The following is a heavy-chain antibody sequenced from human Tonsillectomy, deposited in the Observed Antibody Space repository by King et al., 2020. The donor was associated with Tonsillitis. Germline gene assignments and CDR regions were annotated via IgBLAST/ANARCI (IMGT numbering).Heavy chain of an antibody. V-gene: IGHV3-30*02. D-gene: IGHD3-10*01. J-gene: IGHJ1*01. CDR2: IRYDGSNK. CDR3: ANEGDYGSGSYYHQHFQH. CDR1: GFTFSSYG. Sequence: QLVQSGGGVVQPGGSLRLSCAASGFTFSSYGMHWVRQAPGKGLEWVAFIRYDGSNKYYADSVKGRFTISRDNSKNTLYLQMNSLRAEDTAVYYCANEGDYGSGSYYHQHFQHWGQGTLVTVSS.